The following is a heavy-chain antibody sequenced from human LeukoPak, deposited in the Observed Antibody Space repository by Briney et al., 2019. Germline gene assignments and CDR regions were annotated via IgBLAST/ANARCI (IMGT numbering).Heavy chain of an antibody. CDR1: GFTFSSYA. CDR2: ISGSGGST. CDR3: AKDYEWELPVYFDY. D-gene: IGHD1-26*01. V-gene: IGHV3-23*01. Sequence: SGGSLRLSCAASGFTFSSYAMSWVHQAPGKGLEWVSAISGSGGSTYYADSVKGRFTISRDNSKNTLYLQMNSQRAEDTAVYYCAKDYEWELPVYFDYWGQGTLVTVSS. J-gene: IGHJ4*02.